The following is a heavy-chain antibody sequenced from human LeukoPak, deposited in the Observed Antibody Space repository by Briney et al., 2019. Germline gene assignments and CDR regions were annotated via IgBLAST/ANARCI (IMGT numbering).Heavy chain of an antibody. Sequence: GESLQISSKGSGYSFTNYWIGWGRRMPGKGGEWRGIIYPGDSDTRYSPSFQGQVTISADKSISTAYLQWSSLKASDTAMYYCASAYYGDYYFDYWGQGTLVTVSS. CDR1: GYSFTNYW. D-gene: IGHD4-17*01. CDR2: IYPGDSDT. V-gene: IGHV5-51*01. CDR3: ASAYYGDYYFDY. J-gene: IGHJ4*02.